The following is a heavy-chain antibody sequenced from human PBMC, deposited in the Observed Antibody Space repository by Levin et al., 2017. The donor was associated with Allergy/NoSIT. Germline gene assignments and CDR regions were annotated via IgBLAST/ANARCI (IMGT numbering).Heavy chain of an antibody. Sequence: SETLSLTCTVSGGSISSYYWSWIRQPPGKGLEWIGYIYYSEITKYNPSLKSRVTISVDTSKNQFSLKLSSVTAADTAVYYCAREVGYCSGGNCHPYYYGMDVWGQGTTVTVSS. CDR2: IYYSEIT. D-gene: IGHD2-15*01. CDR3: AREVGYCSGGNCHPYYYGMDV. J-gene: IGHJ6*02. V-gene: IGHV4-59*01. CDR1: GGSISSYY.